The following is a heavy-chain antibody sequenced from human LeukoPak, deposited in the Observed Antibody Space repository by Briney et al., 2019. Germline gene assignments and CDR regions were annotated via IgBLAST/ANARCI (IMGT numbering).Heavy chain of an antibody. CDR3: ARVYSYGFFTLGY. D-gene: IGHD5-18*01. V-gene: IGHV1-69*01. J-gene: IGHJ4*02. CDR1: GGTFSSYA. CDR2: IIPIFGTA. Sequence: SVKVSCKASGGTFSSYAISWVRQAPGQGLEWMGGIIPIFGTANYAQKFQRRVTITADESTSTAYMELGSLRSEDTAVYYCARVYSYGFFTLGYWGQGTLVTVSS.